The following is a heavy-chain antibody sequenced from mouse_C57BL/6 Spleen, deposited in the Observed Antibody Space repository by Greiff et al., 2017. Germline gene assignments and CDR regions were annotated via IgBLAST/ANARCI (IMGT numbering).Heavy chain of an antibody. CDR1: SYAFSSSW. CDR3: ASPPPSGFAY. V-gene: IGHV1-82*01. J-gene: IGHJ3*01. Sequence: VQLQESGPELVKPGASVKISCKASSYAFSSSWMNWVKQRPGKGLEWIGRIYPGDGDTNYNGKFKGKATLTADKSSSTAYMQLSSLTSEDSAVYFCASPPPSGFAYWGQGTLVTVSA. CDR2: IYPGDGDT.